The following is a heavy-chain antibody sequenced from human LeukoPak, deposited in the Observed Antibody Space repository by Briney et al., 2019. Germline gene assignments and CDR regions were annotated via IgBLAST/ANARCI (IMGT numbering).Heavy chain of an antibody. V-gene: IGHV4-39*07. J-gene: IGHJ2*01. Sequence: SETLSLTCTVSGGSIISSSYYWGWIRQPPGKGLEWIGSIYYSGNTDYNPSLKSRVTISVETSKNQFSLKLSSVTAADTAVYYCARDVGRYTYGYRPTELYWYFDLWGRGTRVTVSS. CDR2: IYYSGNT. D-gene: IGHD5-18*01. CDR3: ARDVGRYTYGYRPTELYWYFDL. CDR1: GGSIISSSYY.